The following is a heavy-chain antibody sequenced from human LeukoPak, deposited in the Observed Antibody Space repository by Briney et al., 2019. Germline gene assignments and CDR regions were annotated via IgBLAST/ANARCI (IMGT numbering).Heavy chain of an antibody. CDR3: ARNYGDY. CDR1: GFSFSTHT. J-gene: IGHJ4*02. V-gene: IGHV3-21*04. Sequence: GGSLRLSCAASGFSFSTHTMNWVRQAPGKGLEWVSSISGRGTYIHYADSVRGRFTISRDNAKNSLYLQMNSLRAEDTAVYYCARNYGDYWGQGTLVTVSS. CDR2: ISGRGTYI.